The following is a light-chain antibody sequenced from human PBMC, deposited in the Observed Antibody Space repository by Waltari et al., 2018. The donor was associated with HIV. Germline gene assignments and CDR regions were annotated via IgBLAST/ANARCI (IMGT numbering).Light chain of an antibody. CDR1: LSVSSN. J-gene: IGKJ2*01. V-gene: IGKV3-15*01. CDR3: QQYNNWPPGYT. CDR2: DAS. Sequence: EIVMTQSPATLFMSPGERATFFCRASLSVSSNLAWYQQKVGQAPRLLIYDASTRATGIPARFSGSGSGTEFTLTISSLQSEDFAVYYCQQYNNWPPGYTFGQGTKLEIK.